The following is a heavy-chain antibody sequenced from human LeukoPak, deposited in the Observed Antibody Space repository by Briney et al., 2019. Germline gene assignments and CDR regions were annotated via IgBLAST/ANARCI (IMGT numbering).Heavy chain of an antibody. Sequence: GGSLRLSCAVSGFTFSSYAMSWVRQAPGKGLEWVPGISGSGGSTYYADSVKGRFTISRDNAKNSLYLQMNSLRAEDTAVYYCASRGYTDYDFWSGNWFDPWGQGTLVTVSS. V-gene: IGHV3-23*01. CDR2: ISGSGGST. D-gene: IGHD3-3*01. J-gene: IGHJ5*02. CDR3: ASRGYTDYDFWSGNWFDP. CDR1: GFTFSSYA.